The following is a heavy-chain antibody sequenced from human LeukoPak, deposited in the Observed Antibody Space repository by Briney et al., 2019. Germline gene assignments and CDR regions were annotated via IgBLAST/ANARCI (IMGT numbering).Heavy chain of an antibody. CDR2: IKPDSGSS. Sequence: ASVKVSCKASGYSFTAYYIHWLRQAPGQGPEWMGWIKPDSGSSHYAQKFQGRVTMTRDTSSNSAYMDLTRLKSDDTAVYYCARARAPIAVAGLYYFDYWGQGALVTVSS. CDR1: GYSFTAYY. D-gene: IGHD6-19*01. CDR3: ARARAPIAVAGLYYFDY. J-gene: IGHJ4*02. V-gene: IGHV1-2*02.